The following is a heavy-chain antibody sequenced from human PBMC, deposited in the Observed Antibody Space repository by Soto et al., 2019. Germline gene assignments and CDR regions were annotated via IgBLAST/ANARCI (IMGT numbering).Heavy chain of an antibody. CDR1: GFTFSSYA. D-gene: IGHD3-22*01. CDR3: AKAPLGGITMIVAPPLD. CDR2: ISGSGGST. J-gene: IGHJ4*02. V-gene: IGHV3-23*01. Sequence: LKISCAASGFTFSSYAMSWVRQAPGKGLEWVSAISGSGGSTYYADSVKGRFTISRDNSKNTLYLQMNSLRAEDTAVYYCAKAPLGGITMIVAPPLDWGQGTLVTVSS.